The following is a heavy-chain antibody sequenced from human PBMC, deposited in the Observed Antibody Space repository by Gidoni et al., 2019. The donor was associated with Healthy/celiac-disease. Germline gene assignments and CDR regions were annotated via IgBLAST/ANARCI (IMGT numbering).Heavy chain of an antibody. V-gene: IGHV4-59*01. CDR1: GGSLSSYD. J-gene: IGHJ2*01. CDR3: ARAPQDIVVVVAATDDWYFDL. CDR2: IYYSGST. Sequence: QVQLQESGPGLVKPSETLSLTCTVSGGSLSSYDWTWIRQPPGKGLEWIGYIYYSGSTNYNPSLKSRVTISVDTSKNQFSLKLSSVTAADTAVYYCARAPQDIVVVVAATDDWYFDLWGRGTLVTVSS. D-gene: IGHD2-15*01.